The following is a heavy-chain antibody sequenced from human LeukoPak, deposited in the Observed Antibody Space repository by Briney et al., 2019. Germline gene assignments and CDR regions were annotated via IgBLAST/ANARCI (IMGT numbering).Heavy chain of an antibody. CDR1: GFTFSSYA. D-gene: IGHD3-10*01. J-gene: IGHJ4*02. Sequence: GGSLRLSCAASGFTFSSYAMSWVRQAPGKGLEWVSYISSSSSYTNYADSVKGRFTISRDNAKNSLYLQMNSLRAEDTAVYYCATWGRNGGFGELFRSPNFDYWGQGTLVTVSS. CDR3: ATWGRNGGFGELFRSPNFDY. CDR2: ISSSSSYT. V-gene: IGHV3-21*05.